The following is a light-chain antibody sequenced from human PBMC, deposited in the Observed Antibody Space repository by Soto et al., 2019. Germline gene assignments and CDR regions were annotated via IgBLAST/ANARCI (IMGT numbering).Light chain of an antibody. V-gene: IGLV2-23*02. CDR1: ASDVGTYNL. CDR2: AVS. CDR3: CSYAGSSTLV. Sequence: QSALTQPASLSGSPGQSITISCTGTASDVGTYNLVSWFQQHPGKAPKLMIYAVSQRPSGVSNRFSGSKSGNTASLTISGLQAEDEADYYCCSYAGSSTLVFGGGTKLTVL. J-gene: IGLJ3*02.